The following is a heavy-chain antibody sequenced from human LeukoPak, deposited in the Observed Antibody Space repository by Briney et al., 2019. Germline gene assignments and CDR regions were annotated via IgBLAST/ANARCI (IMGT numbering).Heavy chain of an antibody. CDR1: EFTVSTKY. D-gene: IGHD2-15*01. Sequence: GGSLRLSCAASEFTVSTKYMSWVRQAPGKGLEWVSVIYSGGNTNYADSVKGRFTISRDNSKNTLYLQMNSLRAEDTAVYYCARGILVRLGTYYFDYWGQGTLVTVSS. CDR3: ARGILVRLGTYYFDY. J-gene: IGHJ4*02. CDR2: IYSGGNT. V-gene: IGHV3-53*01.